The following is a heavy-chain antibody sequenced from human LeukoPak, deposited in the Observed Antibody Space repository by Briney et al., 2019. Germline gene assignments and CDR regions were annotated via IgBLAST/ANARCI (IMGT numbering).Heavy chain of an antibody. V-gene: IGHV1-46*01. Sequence: GASVKVSCKASGYTFTSYYMHWVRQAPGQGLEWMGVINPSGGSTNYAEKFQGRVTMTRDTSTSTVYMELSSLRSEDTAVYYCATHYSGWHLKYFDYWGQGTLVTVSS. CDR3: ATHYSGWHLKYFDY. D-gene: IGHD5-12*01. CDR2: INPSGGST. J-gene: IGHJ4*02. CDR1: GYTFTSYY.